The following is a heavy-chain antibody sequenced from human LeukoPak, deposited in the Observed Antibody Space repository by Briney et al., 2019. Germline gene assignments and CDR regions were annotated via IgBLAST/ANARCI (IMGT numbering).Heavy chain of an antibody. J-gene: IGHJ4*02. V-gene: IGHV1-69*13. Sequence: ASVKVSCKASGGTFSSYAISWVRQAPGQGLEWMGGIIPIFGTANYAQKFQGRVTITADESTSTAYVELSSLRSEDTAVYYCARSKEGSYGTRGGYYFDYWGQGTLVTVSS. CDR2: IIPIFGTA. CDR1: GGTFSSYA. D-gene: IGHD5-18*01. CDR3: ARSKEGSYGTRGGYYFDY.